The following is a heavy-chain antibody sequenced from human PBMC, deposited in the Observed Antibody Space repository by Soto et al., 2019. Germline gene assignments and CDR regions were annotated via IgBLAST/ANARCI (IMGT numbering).Heavy chain of an antibody. J-gene: IGHJ4*02. CDR3: ARLGGSYAVPHFDY. Sequence: SETLSLTCTVSGGSISSYYWAWIRQPPGKGLEWMGYIYYSGTTTNYNPSLKSRVTLSVDTSKNQFSLKLGSVTAADTAVYYCARLGGSYAVPHFDYWGQGTLVTVSS. V-gene: IGHV4-59*08. CDR1: GGSISSYY. CDR2: IYYSGTTT. D-gene: IGHD1-26*01.